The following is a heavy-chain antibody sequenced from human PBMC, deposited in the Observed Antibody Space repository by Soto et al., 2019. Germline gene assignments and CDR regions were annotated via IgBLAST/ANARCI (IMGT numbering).Heavy chain of an antibody. Sequence: GGYLRRSCAASGLTFNNYGLHWVRQAPCKVLEWVAVISNDGSNKYYADSVKGRFTISRDNSKNTLYLQMNSLRAEDTAVYNCAKGDRRSWYGPLDYWGQGT. CDR3: AKGDRRSWYGPLDY. CDR1: GLTFNNYG. CDR2: ISNDGSNK. V-gene: IGHV3-30*18. J-gene: IGHJ4*02. D-gene: IGHD6-13*01.